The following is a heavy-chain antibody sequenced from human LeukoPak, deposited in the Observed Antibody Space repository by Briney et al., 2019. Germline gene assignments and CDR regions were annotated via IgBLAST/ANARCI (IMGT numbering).Heavy chain of an antibody. Sequence: GGSLRLSCAASGFTFSSYSMNWVRQAPGKGLEWVSYISSSSSTIYYADSVKGRFTISRDNAKNSLYLQMNSLRAEDTAVYYCARGSSSHIDYWGQGTLVTVSS. CDR1: GFTFSSYS. J-gene: IGHJ4*02. CDR3: ARGSSSHIDY. V-gene: IGHV3-48*04. CDR2: ISSSSSTI.